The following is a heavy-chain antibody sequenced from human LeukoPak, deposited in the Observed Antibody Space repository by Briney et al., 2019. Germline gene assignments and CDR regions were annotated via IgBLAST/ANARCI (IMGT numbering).Heavy chain of an antibody. D-gene: IGHD2-2*01. V-gene: IGHV3-21*01. Sequence: GGSLRLSCAASGFTFSSYSMNWVRQAPGKGXXXXSSISSSSSYIYYADSVKGRFTISRDNAKNSLYLQMNSLRAEDTAVYYCARLDCSSTSCSDYWGQGTLVTVSS. CDR1: GFTFSSYS. J-gene: IGHJ4*02. CDR3: ARLDCSSTSCSDY. CDR2: ISSSSSYI.